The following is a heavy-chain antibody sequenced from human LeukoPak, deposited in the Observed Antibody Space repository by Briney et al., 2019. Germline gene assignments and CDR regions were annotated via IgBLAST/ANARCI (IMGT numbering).Heavy chain of an antibody. CDR1: GFTFSSYG. Sequence: GGSLRLSCAASGFTFSSYGMHWVRQAPGKGLEWVAVISYDGSNKYYADSVKGRFTISRDNSKNTLYLQMNSLRAEDTAVYYCVKSGVVYYDSSGYYQGNWFDPWGQGTLVTVSS. D-gene: IGHD3-22*01. CDR3: VKSGVVYYDSSGYYQGNWFDP. CDR2: ISYDGSNK. V-gene: IGHV3-30*18. J-gene: IGHJ5*02.